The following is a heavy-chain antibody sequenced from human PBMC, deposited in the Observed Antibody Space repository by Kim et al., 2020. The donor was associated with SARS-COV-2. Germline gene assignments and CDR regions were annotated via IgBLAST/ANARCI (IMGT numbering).Heavy chain of an antibody. CDR2: LSLDSDRG. Sequence: GGSLRLSCETSGFNFDIYAVHWVRQPPGKGLEWVSGLSLDSDRGGYADSVKGRFIVSRDTDNTVLLQMDSLKPEDTALYYCTRDVVPGGADYWGPGTLVTVSS. D-gene: IGHD6-6*01. J-gene: IGHJ4*02. CDR1: GFNFDIYA. CDR3: TRDVVPGGADY. V-gene: IGHV3-9*01.